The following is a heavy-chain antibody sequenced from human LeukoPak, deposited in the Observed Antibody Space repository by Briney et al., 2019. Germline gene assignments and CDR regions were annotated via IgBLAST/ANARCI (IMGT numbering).Heavy chain of an antibody. V-gene: IGHV5-51*01. CDR3: AREMIAARAFDI. Sequence: RGEALKISCWGSGYSFTSYWNGWVRQMPGKGLEWMGIIYPGGSDPRYSPSFQGQVTISDDKSISTAYLQWSSLKASDTAMYYCAREMIAARAFDIWGQGKMVTVSS. J-gene: IGHJ3*02. D-gene: IGHD6-6*01. CDR1: GYSFTSYW. CDR2: IYPGGSDP.